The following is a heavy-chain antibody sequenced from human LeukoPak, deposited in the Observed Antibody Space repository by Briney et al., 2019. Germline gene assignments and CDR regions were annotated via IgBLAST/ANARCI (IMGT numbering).Heavy chain of an antibody. Sequence: GGSLRLSCAASGFTFSSYWMHWVRQAPGKGLVWVSRINSDGSSTSYADSVKGRFTISRDNARNTLYLQMNSLRAEDTAVYYCARGDMYLGYYYMDVWGKGTTVTVSS. D-gene: IGHD2-15*01. V-gene: IGHV3-74*01. CDR2: INSDGSST. J-gene: IGHJ6*03. CDR1: GFTFSSYW. CDR3: ARGDMYLGYYYMDV.